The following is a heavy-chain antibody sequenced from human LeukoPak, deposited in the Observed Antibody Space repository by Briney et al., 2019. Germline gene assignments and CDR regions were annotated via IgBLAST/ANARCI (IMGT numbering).Heavy chain of an antibody. CDR2: ISGSGGTT. Sequence: GGSLRLSCAASGFTFSSYAMSWVRQAPGKGLEWVSGISGSGGTTYYVDSVKGRFTISRDNSKNTLYLQVNSLRAEDTALYYCAKGHNRNDYWGQGTLVTVSS. V-gene: IGHV3-23*01. J-gene: IGHJ4*02. CDR3: AKGHNRNDY. D-gene: IGHD1-14*01. CDR1: GFTFSSYA.